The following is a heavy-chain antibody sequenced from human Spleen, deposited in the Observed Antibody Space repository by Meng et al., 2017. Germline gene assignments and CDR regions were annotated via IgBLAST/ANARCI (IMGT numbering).Heavy chain of an antibody. CDR2: INQDGSKK. D-gene: IGHD1-26*01. J-gene: IGHJ4*02. Sequence: GESLKISCAASGLTFRSHAMSWVRQAPGKGLEWVANINQDGSKKYYVDSVEGRFTISRDNAKNSLYLQMNSLRAEDTAVYSCAKDETWSYDYWGQGTLVTVSS. V-gene: IGHV3-7*01. CDR3: AKDETWSYDY. CDR1: GLTFRSHA.